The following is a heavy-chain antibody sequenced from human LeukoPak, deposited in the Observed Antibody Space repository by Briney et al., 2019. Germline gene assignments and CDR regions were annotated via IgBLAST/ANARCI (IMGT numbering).Heavy chain of an antibody. CDR2: IYTSGST. D-gene: IGHD3-22*01. CDR3: ASPVLDYYDSSGSDY. J-gene: IGHJ4*02. V-gene: IGHV4-61*02. Sequence: SETLSLTCTVSGGSISSGSYYWSWIRQPAGKGLEWIGRIYTSGSTNYNPSLKSRVTITVDTSKNQFSLKLSSVTAADTAVYYCASPVLDYYDSSGSDYWGQGTLVTVSS. CDR1: GGSISSGSYY.